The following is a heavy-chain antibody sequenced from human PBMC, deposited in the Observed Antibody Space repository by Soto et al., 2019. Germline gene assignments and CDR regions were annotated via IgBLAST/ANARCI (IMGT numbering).Heavy chain of an antibody. J-gene: IGHJ6*02. D-gene: IGHD6-6*01. CDR2: IYHSGST. V-gene: IGHV4-4*02. Sequence: PSETLSLTCAVSGGSISSSNWWSWVRQPPGKGLEWIGEIYHSGSTNYNPSLKSRVTISVDKSKNQFSLKLSSVTAADTAVYYCARAYSSSSVWGNCYYGMDVWGQGTTVTVS. CDR1: GGSISSSNW. CDR3: ARAYSSSSVWGNCYYGMDV.